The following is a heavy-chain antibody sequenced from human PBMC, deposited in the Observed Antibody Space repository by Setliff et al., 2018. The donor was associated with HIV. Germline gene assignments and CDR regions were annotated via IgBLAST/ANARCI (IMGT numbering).Heavy chain of an antibody. J-gene: IGHJ4*02. CDR3: AVMGYCGGNSCYRTKGFDY. Sequence: VASVKVSCKASAHTFTGYYVHWVRQALGQGLEWMGWINPNNGGTNYAQKFQGRVTMTRDTTITTVYMELTRLRSDDTAMFYCAVMGYCGGNSCYRTKGFDYWGQGTLVTVSS. V-gene: IGHV1-2*02. CDR2: INPNNGGT. D-gene: IGHD2-2*01. CDR1: AHTFTGYY.